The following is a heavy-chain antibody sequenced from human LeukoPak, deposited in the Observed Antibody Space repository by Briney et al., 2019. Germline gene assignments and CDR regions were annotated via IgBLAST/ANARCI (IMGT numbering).Heavy chain of an antibody. J-gene: IGHJ4*02. CDR2: ISSNGGST. CDR1: GFTFSRYA. CDR3: VKDGSGSYYTYYFDY. V-gene: IGHV3-64D*06. D-gene: IGHD3-10*01. Sequence: GGSLRLSCSASGFTFSRYATHWVRQAPGKGLEYVSAISSNGGSTYYADSVKGRFTISRDNSKNTLYLQMSSLRAEDTAVYYCVKDGSGSYYTYYFDYWGQGTLVTVSS.